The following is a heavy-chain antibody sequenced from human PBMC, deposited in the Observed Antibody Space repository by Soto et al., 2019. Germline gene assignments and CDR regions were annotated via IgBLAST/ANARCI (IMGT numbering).Heavy chain of an antibody. Sequence: PVGSLRLSCAASGFTISTFAMTWVRQAPGKGLECVSGVTGSGGQIHYADSVKGRFTISKDNSKNTLYLQMSNLREEDTALYYCAKDAVYKDGLWLMDSWGQGTLVTVSS. D-gene: IGHD2-21*01. J-gene: IGHJ5*02. CDR3: AKDAVYKDGLWLMDS. CDR2: VTGSGGQI. CDR1: GFTISTFA. V-gene: IGHV3-23*01.